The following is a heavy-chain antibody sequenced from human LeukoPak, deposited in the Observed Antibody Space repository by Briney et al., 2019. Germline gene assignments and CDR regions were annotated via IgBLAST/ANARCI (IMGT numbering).Heavy chain of an antibody. CDR1: GGSFSGYY. CDR2: IYYSGST. V-gene: IGHV4-34*01. D-gene: IGHD3-9*01. CDR3: ARDYDILTGYSSPDY. Sequence: SETLSLTCAVYGGSFSGYYWGWIRQPPGKGLEWIGSIYYSGSTYYNPSLKSRVTISVDTSKNQFSLKLSSVTAADTAVYYCARDYDILTGYSSPDYWGQGTLVTVSS. J-gene: IGHJ4*02.